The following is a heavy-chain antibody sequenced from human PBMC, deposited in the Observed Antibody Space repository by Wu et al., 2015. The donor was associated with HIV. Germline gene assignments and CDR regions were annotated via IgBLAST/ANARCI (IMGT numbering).Heavy chain of an antibody. J-gene: IGHJ3*02. CDR2: INPSGGST. D-gene: IGHD5-18*01. CDR1: GYTFTSYY. Sequence: QVQLVQSGAEVKKPGASVKVSCKASGYTFTSYYMHWVRQAPGQGLEWMGIINPSGGSTSYAQKFQGRVTMTRDTSTSTVYMELSSLRSEDTAVYYCARDRGRGYSSYAFDIWAKGQWSPSLQ. V-gene: IGHV1-46*01. CDR3: ARDRGRGYSSYAFDI.